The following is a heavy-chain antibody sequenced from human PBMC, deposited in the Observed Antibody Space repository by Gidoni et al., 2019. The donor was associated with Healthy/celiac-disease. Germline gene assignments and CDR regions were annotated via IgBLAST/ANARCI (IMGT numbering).Heavy chain of an antibody. CDR3: ARVSAVPSSGAFDI. V-gene: IGHV6-1*01. J-gene: IGHJ3*02. D-gene: IGHD6-19*01. Sequence: QVQLQQSGPGLVKPSQTLSLTCAISGASVPSHSAAWNWIRQSPSRGLEWLGRTYYRSKWYNDYAVSVKSRITINPDTSKNQFSLQLNSVTPEDTAVYYCARVSAVPSSGAFDIWGQGTMVTVSS. CDR2: TYYRSKWYN. CDR1: GASVPSHSAA.